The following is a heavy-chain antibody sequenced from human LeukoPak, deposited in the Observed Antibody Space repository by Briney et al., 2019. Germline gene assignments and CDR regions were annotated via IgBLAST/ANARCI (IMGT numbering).Heavy chain of an antibody. CDR2: IKQDGSAK. CDR3: ARERTTIVSGTTIGAY. V-gene: IGHV3-7*01. D-gene: IGHD2/OR15-2a*01. J-gene: IGHJ4*02. Sequence: GGSLRLSCEASEFTFSMYWMSWVRQAPGKGLEWVANIKQDGSAKNYVDSVKGRLTISRDNAKNSLFLQMNSLTADDTAVYYCARERTTIVSGTTIGAYWGQGTLVTVSS. CDR1: EFTFSMYW.